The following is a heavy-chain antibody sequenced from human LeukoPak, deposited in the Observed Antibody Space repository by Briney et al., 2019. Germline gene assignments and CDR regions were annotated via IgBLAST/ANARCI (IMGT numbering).Heavy chain of an antibody. J-gene: IGHJ5*02. CDR1: GYSFLSYG. D-gene: IGHD6-19*01. V-gene: IGHV1-18*01. Sequence: ASVKVSCKAPGYSFLSYGVTWVRQTPGQGLEWMGWISTHNGNTKYAQKFQDRVTMTTGTSTSTVYMELKNLRFDDTATYYCARGDSSGWPWGQGTPVTVSS. CDR2: ISTHNGNT. CDR3: ARGDSSGWP.